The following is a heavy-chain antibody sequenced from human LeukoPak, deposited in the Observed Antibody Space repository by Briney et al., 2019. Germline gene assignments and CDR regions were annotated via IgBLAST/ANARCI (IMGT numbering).Heavy chain of an antibody. D-gene: IGHD2-2*01. J-gene: IGHJ4*02. CDR2: IYYSGST. CDR1: GGSISSYY. Sequence: SETLSLTCTVSGGSISSYYWSWIRQPPGKGLEWIGYIYYSGSTNYNPSLKSRVTISVDTSKNQFSLKLSSVTAADTAVYYCARVRFGYCSSSTSCQGYYFDYWGQGTLVTVSS. CDR3: ARVRFGYCSSSTSCQGYYFDY. V-gene: IGHV4-59*01.